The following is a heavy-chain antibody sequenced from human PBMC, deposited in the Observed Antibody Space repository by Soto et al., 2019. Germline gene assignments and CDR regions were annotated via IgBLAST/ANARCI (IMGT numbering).Heavy chain of an antibody. CDR1: GCTFSSFG. Sequence: XGALSLSCAASGCTFSSFGTHWVRQAPGKGLEWVAVISYDGTEEKYADSVKGRATVSRDNSKNTVYLQMNRLRGDDSAIYYCAKGRFDVVTISPFDHWGQGTLVTLSS. D-gene: IGHD3-3*02. V-gene: IGHV3-30*18. CDR3: AKGRFDVVTISPFDH. J-gene: IGHJ4*01. CDR2: ISYDGTEE.